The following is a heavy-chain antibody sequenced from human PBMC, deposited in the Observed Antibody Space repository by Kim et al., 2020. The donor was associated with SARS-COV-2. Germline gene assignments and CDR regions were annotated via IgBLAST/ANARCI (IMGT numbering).Heavy chain of an antibody. J-gene: IGHJ4*01. CDR1: GGSISDSDYS. Sequence: SETLSLTCDVSGGSISDSDYSWSWIRQTPGNGLEWIGYIYYTGNSYYNPSLKSRVAISVDTSNNQFSLKVTSLTAADTAVYFCARADYGDFGYYFAYWG. CDR3: ARADYGDFGYYFAY. V-gene: IGHV4-30-2*01. CDR2: IYYTGNS. D-gene: IGHD4-17*01.